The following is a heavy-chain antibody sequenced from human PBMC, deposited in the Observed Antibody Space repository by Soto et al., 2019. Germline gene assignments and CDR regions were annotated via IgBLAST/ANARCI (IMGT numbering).Heavy chain of an antibody. D-gene: IGHD2-2*01. CDR2: FYYSEST. J-gene: IGHJ6*02. Sequence: QLQLQGSGPGLVKPSEPLSLTCPVSGGPISSGPSSWAWILNPPGKGRDGIGPFYYSESTHYNPSLESRVTISVDTSKNQFSLKVSSVTAADTAVYYCARLGGYCSTTSCYGYYGMDVWGQGTTVTVSS. V-gene: IGHV4-39*01. CDR3: ARLGGYCSTTSCYGYYGMDV. CDR1: GGPISSGPSS.